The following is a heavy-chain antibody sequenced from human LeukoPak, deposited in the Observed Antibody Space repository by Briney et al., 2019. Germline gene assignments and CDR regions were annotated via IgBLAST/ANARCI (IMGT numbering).Heavy chain of an antibody. Sequence: ASVKVSCKASGYTFTSYGISWVRQAPRQGLEWMGWISAYNGNTNYAQKLQGRVTMTTDTSTSTAYMELRSLRSDDAAVYYCARAYSGSYFTLGNFDYWGQGTLVTVSS. CDR3: ARAYSGSYFTLGNFDY. CDR2: ISAYNGNT. D-gene: IGHD1-26*01. CDR1: GYTFTSYG. J-gene: IGHJ4*02. V-gene: IGHV1-18*01.